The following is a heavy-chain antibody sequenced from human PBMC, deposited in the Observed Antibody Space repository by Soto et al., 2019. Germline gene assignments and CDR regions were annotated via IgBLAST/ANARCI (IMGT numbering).Heavy chain of an antibody. CDR3: TRGPRPISTGTGAY. CDR2: IYNDGTYS. J-gene: IGHJ4*02. CDR1: EFIFKMYW. D-gene: IGHD3-10*01. V-gene: IGHV3-74*01. Sequence: SLRLSCAASEFIFKMYWMHWVRQSPGKGLVWISRIYNDGTYSDYADSVRGRFTISRDNVNDTLYLQMNNLRAEDSGLYYCTRGPRPISTGTGAYWGQGTQVTVSS.